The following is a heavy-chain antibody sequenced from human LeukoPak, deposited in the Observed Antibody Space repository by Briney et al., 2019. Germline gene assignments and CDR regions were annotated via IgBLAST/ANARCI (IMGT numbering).Heavy chain of an antibody. CDR3: ARAVHYSGTSDQYTGGWYYFDF. V-gene: IGHV4-39*07. CDR2: IYYSGDT. CDR1: GGSISSSSYY. J-gene: IGHJ4*02. Sequence: SETLSLTCTVSGGSISSSSYYWGWIRQPPGKGLEWIGSIYYSGDTYYNPSLKSRATISVDMSRKHFFLDLISVTAADTAVYYCARAVHYSGTSDQYTGGWYYFDFWGQGTRVTVSS. D-gene: IGHD3-10*01.